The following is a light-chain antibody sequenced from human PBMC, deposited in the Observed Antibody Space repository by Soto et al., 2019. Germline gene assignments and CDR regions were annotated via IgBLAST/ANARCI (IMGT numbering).Light chain of an antibody. V-gene: IGKV3-15*01. J-gene: IGKJ2*01. CDR1: QSISSN. Sequence: ETVVTQSPATLSVSPGERATLSCRASQSISSNLVWYQQKPGQAPRLLIYDASTRATGIPDRFTGSGSGTEFTLTISSLQSEDFAIYYCHQHTHWPRTFDQGTKLEIK. CDR3: HQHTHWPRT. CDR2: DAS.